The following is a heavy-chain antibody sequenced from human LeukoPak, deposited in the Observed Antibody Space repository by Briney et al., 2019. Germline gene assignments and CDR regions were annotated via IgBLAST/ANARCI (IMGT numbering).Heavy chain of an antibody. V-gene: IGHV1-2*02. J-gene: IGHJ4*02. CDR2: INPNSGGT. Sequence: ASVKVSCKASGYTFTGYYMHWVRQAPGQGLEWMGWINPNSGGTNYAQKLQGRVTMTTDTSTSTAYMELRSLRSDDTAVYYCAGDGGGESSSWYFDYWGQGTLVTVSS. CDR3: AGDGGGESSSWYFDY. D-gene: IGHD6-13*01. CDR1: GYTFTGYY.